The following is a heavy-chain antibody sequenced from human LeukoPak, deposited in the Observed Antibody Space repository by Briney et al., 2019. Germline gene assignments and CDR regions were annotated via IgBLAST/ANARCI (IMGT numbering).Heavy chain of an antibody. V-gene: IGHV1-2*02. Sequence: ASVKVSCKASGYTFSALYIHWVPQAPGRGLEWLGWTNPDSGTKYSQKFRGRVTMSRDPSINTAYMDMSRLTSDDTAVYFCASEYSCGWKRFDCWGQGTLVTVSS. CDR2: TNPDSGT. CDR3: ASEYSCGWKRFDC. J-gene: IGHJ4*02. CDR1: GYTFSALY. D-gene: IGHD5-18*01.